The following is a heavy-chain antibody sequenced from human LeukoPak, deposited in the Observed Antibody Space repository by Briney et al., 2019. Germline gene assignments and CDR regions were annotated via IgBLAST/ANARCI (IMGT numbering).Heavy chain of an antibody. V-gene: IGHV7-4-1*02. J-gene: IGHJ4*02. CDR2: INTNTGNP. CDR3: ARGGSSWYDY. Sequence: ASVKVPCKASEYTFTSYAMNWVRQAPGQGLERMGWINTNTGNPTYARGFTGRFVFSLDTSVNTAYLEISSLKGEDSAVYYCARGGSSWYDYWGQGTLVTVSS. CDR1: EYTFTSYA. D-gene: IGHD6-13*01.